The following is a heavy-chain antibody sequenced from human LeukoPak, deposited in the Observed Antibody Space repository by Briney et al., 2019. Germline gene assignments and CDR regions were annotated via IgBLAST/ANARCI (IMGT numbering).Heavy chain of an antibody. CDR1: GGSFSGYY. V-gene: IGHV4-34*01. Sequence: SETLSLTCAVYGGSFSGYYWSWIRQPPGKGLEWIGEINHSGSTNYNPSLKSRVTISVDTSQKQFSLRLSSVTAADTAVYYCARGRYLTTGGGAAAGFLDYWGQGSLVTVSS. CDR3: ARGRYLTTGGGAAAGFLDY. CDR2: INHSGST. J-gene: IGHJ4*02. D-gene: IGHD6-13*01.